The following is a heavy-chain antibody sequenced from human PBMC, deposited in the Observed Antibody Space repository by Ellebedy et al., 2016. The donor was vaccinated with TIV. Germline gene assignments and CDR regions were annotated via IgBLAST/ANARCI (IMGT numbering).Heavy chain of an antibody. J-gene: IGHJ6*02. CDR2: LSGNGGST. CDR3: AREVGGGQGDMDV. D-gene: IGHD1-26*01. V-gene: IGHV3-23*01. Sequence: PGGSLRLSCAASGFNFSNYAMTWVRQAPGKGLEWVSALSGNGGSTYYKDSVKGRFTISRDSSENTVYLHMNSLRADDTAVYYCAREVGGGQGDMDVWGQGTTVTVSS. CDR1: GFNFSNYA.